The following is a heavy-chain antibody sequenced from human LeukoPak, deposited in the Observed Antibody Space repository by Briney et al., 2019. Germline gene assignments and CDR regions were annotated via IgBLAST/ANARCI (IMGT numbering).Heavy chain of an antibody. D-gene: IGHD6-19*01. Sequence: EASVKVSCKASGYTFTGYYMHWVRQAPGQGLEWMGWINPNSGGTNYAQKFQGWVTMTRDTSISTAYMELSRLRSDDTAVYYCARYARSSGWYSRSIYAFDIWGQGTMVTVSS. J-gene: IGHJ3*02. CDR3: ARYARSSGWYSRSIYAFDI. V-gene: IGHV1-2*04. CDR2: INPNSGGT. CDR1: GYTFTGYY.